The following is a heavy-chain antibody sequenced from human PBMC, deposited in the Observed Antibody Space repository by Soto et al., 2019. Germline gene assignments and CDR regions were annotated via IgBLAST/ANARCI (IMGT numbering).Heavy chain of an antibody. CDR2: IYYSGST. V-gene: IGHV4-31*03. D-gene: IGHD6-6*01. CDR1: GGSITSGGYY. Sequence: SETLSLTCSVSGGSITSGGYYWSWIRQRPGKGLEWIGIIYYSGSTSYHPSLKSRASISLDKSKNQFSLELSSVTAADTAFYYCAGHYSRSWVYNYWGQGTLVTVS. J-gene: IGHJ4*02. CDR3: AGHYSRSWVYNY.